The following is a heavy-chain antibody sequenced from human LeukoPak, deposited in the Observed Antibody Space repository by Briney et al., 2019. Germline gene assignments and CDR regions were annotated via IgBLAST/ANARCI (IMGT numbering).Heavy chain of an antibody. V-gene: IGHV3-30*04. CDR1: GFTFSSYA. J-gene: IGHJ6*03. D-gene: IGHD7-27*01. Sequence: GGSLRLSCAASGFTFSSYAMHWVRQAPGKGLEWVAVISYDGSNKYYADSVKGRFTISRDNSKNTLYLQMNSLRAEDMAVYYCAREALGYYYYYMDVWGKGTTVTVSS. CDR3: AREALGYYYYYMDV. CDR2: ISYDGSNK.